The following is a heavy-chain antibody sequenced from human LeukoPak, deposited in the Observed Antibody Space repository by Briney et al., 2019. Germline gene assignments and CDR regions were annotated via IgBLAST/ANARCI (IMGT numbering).Heavy chain of an antibody. J-gene: IGHJ6*03. CDR3: ARVQSSGSKRTFYYYYYMDV. D-gene: IGHD1-26*01. CDR1: GFTFSDYY. CDR2: ISSSGSTI. Sequence: GGSLRLSCAASGFTFSDYYMSWIRQAPGKGLEWVSYISSSGSTIYYADSVKGRFTISRDNAKNSLYLQMNSLRAEDTAVYYCARVQSSGSKRTFYYYYYMDVWGKGTTVTISS. V-gene: IGHV3-11*01.